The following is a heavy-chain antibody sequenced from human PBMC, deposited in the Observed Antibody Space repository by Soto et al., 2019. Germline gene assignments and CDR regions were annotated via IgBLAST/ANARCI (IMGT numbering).Heavy chain of an antibody. J-gene: IGHJ6*02. Sequence: PGGSLRLSCAASGFTFTRYSMNWVRQAPGKGLEWVSSISSSSSYIYYADSVKGRFTISRDNAKNSLYLQMNSLRAEDTAVYYCAGGGSYSFYYYYGMDVWGQGTTVTVSS. D-gene: IGHD1-26*01. V-gene: IGHV3-21*01. CDR3: AGGGSYSFYYYYGMDV. CDR1: GFTFTRYS. CDR2: ISSSSSYI.